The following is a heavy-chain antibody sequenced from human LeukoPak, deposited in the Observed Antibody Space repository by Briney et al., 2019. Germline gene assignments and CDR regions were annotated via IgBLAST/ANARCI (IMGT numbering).Heavy chain of an antibody. J-gene: IGHJ4*02. D-gene: IGHD6-19*01. V-gene: IGHV1-18*01. CDR1: GYTFTSYG. CDR3: ARDLASPLIAVAGTFHY. Sequence: ASVKVSCKASGYTFTSYGISWVRQAPGRGLEWMGWISAYNGNTNYAQKLQGRVTMTTDTSTSTAYMELRSLRSDDTAVYYCARDLASPLIAVAGTFHYWGQGTLVTVSS. CDR2: ISAYNGNT.